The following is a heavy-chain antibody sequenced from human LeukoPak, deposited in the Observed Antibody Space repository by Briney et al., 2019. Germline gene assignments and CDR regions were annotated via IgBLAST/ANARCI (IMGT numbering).Heavy chain of an antibody. V-gene: IGHV4-39*01. Sequence: SETLSLTCTVSGGSISSSSYYWGWIRQPPGKGLEWIGGIYYSGSTYYNPSLKSRVTISVDTSKNQFSLKLSSVTAADTAVYYCASSIQLWFFDYWGQGTLVTVSS. CDR1: GGSISSSSYY. CDR3: ASSIQLWFFDY. D-gene: IGHD5-18*01. J-gene: IGHJ4*02. CDR2: IYYSGST.